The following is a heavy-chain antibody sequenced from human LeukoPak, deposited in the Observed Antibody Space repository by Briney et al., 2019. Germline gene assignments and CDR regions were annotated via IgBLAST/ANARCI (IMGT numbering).Heavy chain of an antibody. Sequence: GGSLRLSCAASGFTFDDYAMHWVRQAPGKGLEWVSLISWDGGSTYYADSVKGRFTISRDNGKNSLYLQMNSLRADDTALYYCAKDSRPPSYYDSSGEFDYWGQGTLVTVSS. D-gene: IGHD3-22*01. J-gene: IGHJ4*02. CDR3: AKDSRPPSYYDSSGEFDY. CDR2: ISWDGGST. CDR1: GFTFDDYA. V-gene: IGHV3-43D*03.